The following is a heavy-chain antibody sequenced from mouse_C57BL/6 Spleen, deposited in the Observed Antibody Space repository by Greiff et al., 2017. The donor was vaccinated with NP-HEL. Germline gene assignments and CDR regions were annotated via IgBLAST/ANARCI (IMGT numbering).Heavy chain of an antibody. CDR3: AIEGGSYSNYGLDY. Sequence: QVQLQQPGAELVKPGASVKLSCKASGYTFTSYWMHWVKQRPGQGLEWIGMIHPNSGSTNYNEKFKSKATLTVDKSSSTAYMQLSSLTSEDSAVYYCAIEGGSYSNYGLDYWGQGTTLTVSS. J-gene: IGHJ2*01. CDR1: GYTFTSYW. D-gene: IGHD2-5*01. V-gene: IGHV1-64*01. CDR2: IHPNSGST.